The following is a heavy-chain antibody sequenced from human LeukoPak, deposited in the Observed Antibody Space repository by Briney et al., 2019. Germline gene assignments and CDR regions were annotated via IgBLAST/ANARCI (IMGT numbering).Heavy chain of an antibody. CDR2: INPNSSGT. D-gene: IGHD1-1*01. V-gene: IGHV1-2*02. J-gene: IGHJ4*02. CDR3: ARDPPYNWNDGADNFDY. CDR1: RYTFTGYF. Sequence: SVRVSCKASRYTFTGYFMHWVRQAPAQGLEWMGWINPNSSGTNYAQKFQGRVTMTRETSISTAYMELSRLRSDDTAVYYCARDPPYNWNDGADNFDYWGQGTLVTVSS.